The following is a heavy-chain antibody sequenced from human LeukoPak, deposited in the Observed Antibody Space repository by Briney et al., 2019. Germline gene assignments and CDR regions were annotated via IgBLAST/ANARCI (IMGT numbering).Heavy chain of an antibody. CDR1: GFTFSSYS. CDR2: ISSSSSYI. D-gene: IGHD6-13*01. J-gene: IGHJ4*02. Sequence: GGSLRLSCAASGFTFSSYSMNWVRQAPGKGLEWVSSISSSSSYIYYADSVKGRFTISRDNAKNSLYLQMNSLRAEDTAVYYCARCPHQIAAADFDYWGQGTLVIVSS. V-gene: IGHV3-21*01. CDR3: ARCPHQIAAADFDY.